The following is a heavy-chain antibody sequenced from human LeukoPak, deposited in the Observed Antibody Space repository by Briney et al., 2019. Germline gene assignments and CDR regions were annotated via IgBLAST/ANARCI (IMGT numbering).Heavy chain of an antibody. J-gene: IGHJ4*02. V-gene: IGHV5-51*01. Sequence: GESLKISCKGSGYSFTSYWIGWVRQMPGKGLEWMGIIYPGDSDTRYSPSFQGQVTISADKSISTAYLQWSSLKASDTAMYYCARETQRDGYNWVLDYGGQGTLVTVSS. CDR1: GYSFTSYW. CDR3: ARETQRDGYNWVLDY. D-gene: IGHD5-24*01. CDR2: IYPGDSDT.